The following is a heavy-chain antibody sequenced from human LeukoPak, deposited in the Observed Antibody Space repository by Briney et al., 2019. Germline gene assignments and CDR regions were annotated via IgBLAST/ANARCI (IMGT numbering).Heavy chain of an antibody. J-gene: IGHJ4*02. CDR2: IYYSGST. D-gene: IGHD3-10*01. CDR1: GGSISSYY. Sequence: SETLSLTCTVSGGSISSYYWSWIRQPPGKGLEWIGFIYYSGSTNYNPSLKSRVTISVDTSKNQFSLKLSSVTAADTAVYYCARAKPYYYGSGALDYWGQGTLVTVSS. V-gene: IGHV4-59*08. CDR3: ARAKPYYYGSGALDY.